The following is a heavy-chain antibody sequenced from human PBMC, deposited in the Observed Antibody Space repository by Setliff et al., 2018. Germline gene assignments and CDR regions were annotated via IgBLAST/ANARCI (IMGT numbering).Heavy chain of an antibody. Sequence: GASVKVSCKASGYTFTSHYMHWVRQAPGLGLEWMGTINPSSGRTSYAQKFQGRVTMTRDTSTSTVSMDMSSLRSEDTAVYYCARDVFPYHYEGAFDIWGQGTMVTVSS. D-gene: IGHD3-22*01. V-gene: IGHV1-46*03. CDR2: INPSSGRT. J-gene: IGHJ3*02. CDR1: GYTFTSHY. CDR3: ARDVFPYHYEGAFDI.